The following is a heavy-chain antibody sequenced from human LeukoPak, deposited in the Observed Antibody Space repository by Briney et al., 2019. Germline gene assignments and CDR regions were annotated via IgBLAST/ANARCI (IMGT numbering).Heavy chain of an antibody. CDR3: ATVRYYDFWSGPGSDY. J-gene: IGHJ4*02. Sequence: GGSLRLSCAASGFTFSSYSMNWVRQAPGKGLEWVSSISSSSSYIYYADSVKGRFTISRDNAKNSLYLQMNSLRAEDTAVYYCATVRYYDFWSGPGSDYWGQGTLVTVSS. CDR2: ISSSSSYI. V-gene: IGHV3-21*04. D-gene: IGHD3-3*01. CDR1: GFTFSSYS.